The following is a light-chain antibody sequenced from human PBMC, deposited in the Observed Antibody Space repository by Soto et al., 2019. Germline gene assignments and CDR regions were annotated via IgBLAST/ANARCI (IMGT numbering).Light chain of an antibody. J-gene: IGLJ3*02. CDR2: LNSDGSH. Sequence: QSVLTQSPSASASLGASVKLTCTLSSGHSSYAIAWHQQQPEKGPRYLMKLNSDGSHSKGDGLPDRFSGSSSGAERYLTISSLQSEDEADYYCQTWGTGMWVFGGGTKLTVL. CDR3: QTWGTGMWV. V-gene: IGLV4-69*01. CDR1: SGHSSYA.